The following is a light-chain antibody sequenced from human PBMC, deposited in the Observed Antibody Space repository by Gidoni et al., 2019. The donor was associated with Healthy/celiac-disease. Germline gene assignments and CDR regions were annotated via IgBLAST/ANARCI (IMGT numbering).Light chain of an antibody. CDR3: QHPFT. CDR2: GAS. J-gene: IGKJ3*01. CDR1: QRVSSSN. Sequence: EIVLTQSPGTLSLSPGERATISCRASQRVSSSNLAWYQQKPGQAPRLIIDGASSRATGIPDRFRGSGSGTDFTLTISRLEPEDVAVYYCQHPFTFGPGTKVDIK. V-gene: IGKV3-20*01.